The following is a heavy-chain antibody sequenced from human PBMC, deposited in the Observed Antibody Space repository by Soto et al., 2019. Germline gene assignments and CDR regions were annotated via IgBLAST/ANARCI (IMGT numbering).Heavy chain of an antibody. CDR2: IKQDGSEQ. J-gene: IGHJ4*02. CDR3: GRLPHPGIAVAGTVY. V-gene: IGHV3-7*05. Sequence: EVLLVESGGGLVQPGGSLRLSCAASGFTFITYWMSWVRQAPGKGLEWVANIKQDGSEQFYVDSVKGRFTISRDNAKNSLSLQMNSLRAEDTAVYFCGRLPHPGIAVAGTVYWGQGTLVTVSS. CDR1: GFTFITYW. D-gene: IGHD6-19*01.